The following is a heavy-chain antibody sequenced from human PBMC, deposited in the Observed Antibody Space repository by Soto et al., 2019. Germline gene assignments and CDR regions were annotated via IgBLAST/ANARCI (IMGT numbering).Heavy chain of an antibody. CDR1: GFTFSSYS. CDR3: ARDPGIGGSGSYYPYYFDY. J-gene: IGHJ4*02. CDR2: INWNGGST. V-gene: IGHV3-20*04. Sequence: PGGSLRLCCAASGFTFSSYSMSWVRQAPGKGLEWVYGINWNGGSTGYADSVKGRFTISRANAKNSLYLQMNSLRAEDTALYYCARDPGIGGSGSYYPYYFDYWGQGTLVTVSS. D-gene: IGHD3-10*01.